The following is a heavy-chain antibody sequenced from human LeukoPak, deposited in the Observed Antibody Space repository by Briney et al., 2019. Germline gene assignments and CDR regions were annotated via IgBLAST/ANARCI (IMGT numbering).Heavy chain of an antibody. CDR3: ARHSPYSSSWYGSDY. D-gene: IGHD6-13*01. Sequence: PSETLSLTCAVSGYSISSGYYWGWIRQPPGKGLEWIGSIYHSGSTYYNPSLKSRVTISVDTSKNPFSLKLSSVTAADTAVYYCARHSPYSSSWYGSDYWGQGTLVTVSS. CDR1: GYSISSGYY. J-gene: IGHJ4*02. CDR2: IYHSGST. V-gene: IGHV4-38-2*01.